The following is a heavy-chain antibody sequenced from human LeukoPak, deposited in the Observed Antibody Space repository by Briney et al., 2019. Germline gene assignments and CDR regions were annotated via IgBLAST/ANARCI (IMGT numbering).Heavy chain of an antibody. CDR1: RFTFSSYS. V-gene: IGHV3-21*01. CDR2: ISSSSTYI. J-gene: IGHJ4*02. CDR3: ARDAGDFDLY. D-gene: IGHD4-17*01. Sequence: GGSLRLSCAASRFTFSSYSMNWVRQAPGKGLEWVSSISSSSTYIYYADSVKGRFTISRDNAKNSLYLQMNSLRAEDTAVYYCARDAGDFDLYWGQGTLATVSS.